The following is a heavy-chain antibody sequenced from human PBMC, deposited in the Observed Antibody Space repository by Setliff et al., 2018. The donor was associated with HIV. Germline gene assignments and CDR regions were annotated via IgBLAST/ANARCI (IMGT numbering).Heavy chain of an antibody. V-gene: IGHV4-38-2*02. CDR2: IYHSGST. Sequence: SETLSLTCTVSGYSISSRYYWGWIRQPPGKGLEWIGSIYHSGSTYDSPPLKSRVTISVDTSKNQFSLKLSSVTAADTAVYYCARLGWQQNYYYYYMDVWGKGTTVTVSS. CDR1: GYSISSRYY. CDR3: ARLGWQQNYYYYYMDV. J-gene: IGHJ6*03. D-gene: IGHD6-13*01.